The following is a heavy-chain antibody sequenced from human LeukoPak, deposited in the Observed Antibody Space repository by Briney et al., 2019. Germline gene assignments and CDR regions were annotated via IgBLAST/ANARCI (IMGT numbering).Heavy chain of an antibody. D-gene: IGHD1-26*01. CDR3: SKGKSSETYFDGIIDY. CDR2: ISGSGGST. J-gene: IGHJ4*02. V-gene: IGHV3-23*01. CDR1: GFTFSSYA. Sequence: GGSLRLSCAASGFTFSSYAMSWVRQAQRKGLEWVSAISGSGGSTYCADSVKGRFTISRDNSKNTLYLQMNSLRAEDTAVYFCSKGKSSETYFDGIIDYWGQGTLVTVSS.